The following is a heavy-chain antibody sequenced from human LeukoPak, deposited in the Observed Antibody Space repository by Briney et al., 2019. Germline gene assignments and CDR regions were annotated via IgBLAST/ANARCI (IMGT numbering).Heavy chain of an antibody. D-gene: IGHD3-22*01. CDR3: ARGGRYYDSSGYYARFDY. CDR1: GGTFSSYA. V-gene: IGHV1-69*01. CDR2: IIPIFGTA. J-gene: IGHJ4*02. Sequence: ASVKVSYKASGGTFSSYAISWVRQAPGQGLEWMGGIIPIFGTANYAQKFQGRVTITADESTSTAYMELSSLRSEDTAVYYCARGGRYYDSSGYYARFDYWGQGTLVTGSS.